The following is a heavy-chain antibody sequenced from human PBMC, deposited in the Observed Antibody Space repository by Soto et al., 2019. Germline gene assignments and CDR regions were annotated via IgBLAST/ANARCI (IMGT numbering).Heavy chain of an antibody. CDR1: GFTFMSYS. D-gene: IGHD6-19*01. V-gene: IGHV3-7*01. CDR3: ARVYLVSGWPYHYYGMVV. CDR2: IKQHGSTQ. Sequence: GRSLRLSCVASGFTFMSYSISWVRQAPGKGLARVANIKQHGSTQYYVDYVKDRFIFSRNTAMSSLYLQMNSLRAEDSVVYYCARVYLVSGWPYHYYGMVVWGQGTMVILSS. J-gene: IGHJ6*02.